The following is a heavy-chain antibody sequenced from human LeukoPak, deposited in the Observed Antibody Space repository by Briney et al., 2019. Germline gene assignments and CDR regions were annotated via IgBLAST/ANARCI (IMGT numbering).Heavy chain of an antibody. D-gene: IGHD1-26*01. CDR3: ARHRLGGSYFDY. Sequence: GSSVKVSCKASGGTFSSDTISWVRQAPGQGLEWMGRIIPILGIANYAQKFQGRVTITADKSTSTAYMELSSLRSEDTAVYYCARHRLGGSYFDYWGQGTLVTVSS. CDR2: IIPILGIA. J-gene: IGHJ4*02. CDR1: GGTFSSDT. V-gene: IGHV1-69*02.